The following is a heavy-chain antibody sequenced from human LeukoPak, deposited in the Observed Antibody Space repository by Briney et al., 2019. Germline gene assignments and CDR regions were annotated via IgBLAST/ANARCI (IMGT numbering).Heavy chain of an antibody. CDR2: ISSSSSYI. V-gene: IGHV3-21*01. CDR1: GFTFSSYS. CDR3: ARDRLQSGSDY. D-gene: IGHD2-15*01. Sequence: PGGSLRLSCAAPGFTFSSYSMNWVRQAPGKGLEWVSFISSSSSYIYYADSVKGRFTISRDNAKNSLYLQMNSLRAEDTAVCYCARDRLQSGSDYWGQGTLVTVSS. J-gene: IGHJ4*02.